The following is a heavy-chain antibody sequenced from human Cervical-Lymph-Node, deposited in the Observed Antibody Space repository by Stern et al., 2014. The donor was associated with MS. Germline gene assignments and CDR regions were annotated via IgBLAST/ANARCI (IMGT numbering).Heavy chain of an antibody. V-gene: IGHV1-69*01. J-gene: IGHJ5*02. CDR3: ARERSIHYPAFAP. CDR2: IVPMFAKA. CDR1: GGSFKRYA. D-gene: IGHD3-10*01. Sequence: DQLVESGAEVKKPGSSVRVSCKASGGSFKRYAFTWLRQAPGQGLEWMGDIVPMFAKANYAQKFQGRVTVTADEATNTVYMELSFLTSEDTAVYYCARERSIHYPAFAPWGQGTLVTVSS.